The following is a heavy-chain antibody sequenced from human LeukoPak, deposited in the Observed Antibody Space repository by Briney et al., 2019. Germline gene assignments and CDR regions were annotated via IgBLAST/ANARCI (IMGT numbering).Heavy chain of an antibody. CDR3: EKDGQVGAIGYFDY. D-gene: IGHD1-26*01. Sequence: PGTSLRLSCAASGFIFSTYGMHWVRQAPGKGLGWVAFVWSGGNNKYYSDSVKGRFTISRDNSNNTLYLEMNSLRAEDTAVYYCEKDGQVGAIGYFDYRGQGTLVTVSS. V-gene: IGHV3-33*06. CDR2: VWSGGNNK. J-gene: IGHJ4*02. CDR1: GFIFSTYG.